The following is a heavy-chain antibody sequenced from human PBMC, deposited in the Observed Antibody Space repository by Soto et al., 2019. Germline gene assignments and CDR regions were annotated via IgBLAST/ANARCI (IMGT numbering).Heavy chain of an antibody. D-gene: IGHD3-22*01. V-gene: IGHV3-11*01. CDR3: ARDLGYYASDGYFDY. CDR2: ISSSGNII. CDR1: GFTFSDYY. J-gene: IGHJ4*02. Sequence: SLRLSCAGSGFTFSDYYMSWIRQAPGKGLEWVSYISSSGNIIYYADPVKGRFTISRDNAKNSLYLQMNSLRAEDTAVYYCARDLGYYASDGYFDYWGQGTLVTVSS.